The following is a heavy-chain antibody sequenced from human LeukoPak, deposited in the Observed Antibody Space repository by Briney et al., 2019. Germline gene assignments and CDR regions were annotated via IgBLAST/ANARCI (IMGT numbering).Heavy chain of an antibody. CDR1: GFTFSSYG. Sequence: PGGSLRLSCAASGFTFSSYGMHWVRQAPGKGLEWVAVIWYDGSNKYYADSVKGRFTISRDNSKNTLYLQMNSLRAEDTAVYYCARGHDYSNYLDYWGQGTLVTVSS. CDR2: IWYDGSNK. D-gene: IGHD4-11*01. V-gene: IGHV3-33*01. CDR3: ARGHDYSNYLDY. J-gene: IGHJ4*02.